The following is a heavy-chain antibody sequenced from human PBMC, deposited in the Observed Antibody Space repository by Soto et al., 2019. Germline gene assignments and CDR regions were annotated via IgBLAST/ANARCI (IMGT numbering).Heavy chain of an antibody. Sequence: PGGSLRLSCAASGFTFSSYAMHWVRQAPGKGLEWVAVISYDGSNKYYADSVKGRFTISRDNSKNTLYLQMNSLRAEDTAVYYCARDRIDSSSWYVAKYYYGMDVWGQGTTVTVSS. CDR1: GFTFSSYA. CDR3: ARDRIDSSSWYVAKYYYGMDV. CDR2: ISYDGSNK. J-gene: IGHJ6*02. D-gene: IGHD6-13*01. V-gene: IGHV3-30-3*01.